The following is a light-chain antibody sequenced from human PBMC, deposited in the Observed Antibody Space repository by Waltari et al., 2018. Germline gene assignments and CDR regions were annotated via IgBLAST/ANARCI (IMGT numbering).Light chain of an antibody. Sequence: QSALTQPPSASGSPGQSVTISCTGTSSDIGSYNYVSWYQQHPGKAPKLIIYEVIRRPAGLPGRLAGSKYGNTASLPVAGLQAEDEADYYCNSFAGRDTWVFGGGTKVTVL. V-gene: IGLV2-8*01. J-gene: IGLJ2*01. CDR3: NSFAGRDTWV. CDR2: EVI. CDR1: SSDIGSYNY.